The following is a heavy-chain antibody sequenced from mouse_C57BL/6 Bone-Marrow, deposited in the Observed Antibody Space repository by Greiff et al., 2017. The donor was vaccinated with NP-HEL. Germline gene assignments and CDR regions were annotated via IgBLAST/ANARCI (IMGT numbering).Heavy chain of an antibody. V-gene: IGHV1-64*01. Sequence: VQLQQPGAELVKPGASVKLSCKASGYTFTSYWMHWVKQRPGQGLEWIGMIHPNSGSTNYNEKFKSKATLTVDKSSSTAYMQLSSLTSEDSAVYYCAQIRRNYYAMDYWGQGTSVTVSS. CDR1: GYTFTSYW. CDR3: AQIRRNYYAMDY. J-gene: IGHJ4*01. CDR2: IHPNSGST.